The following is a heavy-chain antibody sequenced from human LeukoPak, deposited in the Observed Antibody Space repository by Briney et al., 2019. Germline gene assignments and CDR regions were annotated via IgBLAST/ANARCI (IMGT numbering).Heavy chain of an antibody. Sequence: SQTLSLTCAVYGGSFSGYYWSWIRQPPGKGLEWIGEINHSGSTNYNPSLKSRVTISVDTSKNQFSLKLSSVTAADTAVYYCASRNVSYFDCWGQGTLVTVSS. CDR2: INHSGST. CDR1: GGSFSGYY. V-gene: IGHV4-34*01. D-gene: IGHD1-1*01. CDR3: ASRNVSYFDC. J-gene: IGHJ4*02.